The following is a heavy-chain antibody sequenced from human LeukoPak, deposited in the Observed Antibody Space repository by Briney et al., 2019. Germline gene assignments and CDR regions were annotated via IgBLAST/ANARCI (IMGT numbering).Heavy chain of an antibody. V-gene: IGHV3-23*01. CDR1: GFTFSSYA. J-gene: IGHJ4*02. CDR2: ITGSGGNT. CDR3: AKTGQFDY. Sequence: SGGSLRLSCVASGFTFSSYAMSWVRQAPGKGLEWVSTITGSGGNTFYADPVKGQFAVSRDNSKNTLYLQMNSLRAEDTAVYYCAKTGQFDYWGQGTLVTVSS. D-gene: IGHD7-27*01.